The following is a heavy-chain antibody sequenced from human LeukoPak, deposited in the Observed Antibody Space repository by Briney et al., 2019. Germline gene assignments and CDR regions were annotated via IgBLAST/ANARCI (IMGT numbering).Heavy chain of an antibody. Sequence: GESLKISCKGSGYTFITYWIGWVRQMPGKGLEWMGIIYPFDSDTKYSPSFQGQVTISADRSISTAYLQWSSLKASDTAMYYCARFAGVEFSPNDSSGIKGFFDFWGQGTPVTVSS. D-gene: IGHD3-22*01. CDR3: ARFAGVEFSPNDSSGIKGFFDF. CDR2: IYPFDSDT. J-gene: IGHJ4*02. V-gene: IGHV5-51*01. CDR1: GYTFITYW.